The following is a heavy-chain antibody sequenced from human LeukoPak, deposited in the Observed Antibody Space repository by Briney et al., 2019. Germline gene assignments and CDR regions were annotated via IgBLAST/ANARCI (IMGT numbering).Heavy chain of an antibody. J-gene: IGHJ4*02. V-gene: IGHV4-4*07. CDR2: IYTSGST. Sequence: PSETLSLTCTVSGGSISSYYWSWIRQPAGKGLEWIGRIYTSGSTNYNPSLKSRVTMSVDTSKNQFSLKLSSVTAADTAVYYCARSVTAAKRGYYFDYWGQGTLVTVSS. CDR1: GGSISSYY. CDR3: ARSVTAAKRGYYFDY. D-gene: IGHD6-13*01.